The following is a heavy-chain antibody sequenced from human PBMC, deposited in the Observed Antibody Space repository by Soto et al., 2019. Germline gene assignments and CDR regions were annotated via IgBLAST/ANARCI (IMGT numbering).Heavy chain of an antibody. Sequence: PSETLSLTCTVSGGSISSSSYYWGWIRQPPGKGLERIGSIYYSRRTYDNTSLKSRVTISVDTSKNQFSLKLSSVTAADTAVYYCAKITMVRGVRGMDVWGQGTTVTVS. J-gene: IGHJ6*02. V-gene: IGHV4-39*01. CDR2: IYYSRRT. D-gene: IGHD3-10*01. CDR3: AKITMVRGVRGMDV. CDR1: GGSISSSSYY.